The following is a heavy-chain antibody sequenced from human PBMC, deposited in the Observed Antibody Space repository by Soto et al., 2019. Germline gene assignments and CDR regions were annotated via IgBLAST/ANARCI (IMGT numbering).Heavy chain of an antibody. D-gene: IGHD3-22*01. Sequence: EVQLLESGGGLVQPGGSLRLSCAASEFTFSNYAMSWVRQAPGKGLEWVSAISYGGGTTYYADSVKGRFTISRDNSKNTLCLQMNSLRAEDTAVYYCAKNPGYYYDSTGYHFDYWGQGTLVPVSS. CDR2: ISYGGGTT. V-gene: IGHV3-23*01. CDR1: EFTFSNYA. J-gene: IGHJ4*02. CDR3: AKNPGYYYDSTGYHFDY.